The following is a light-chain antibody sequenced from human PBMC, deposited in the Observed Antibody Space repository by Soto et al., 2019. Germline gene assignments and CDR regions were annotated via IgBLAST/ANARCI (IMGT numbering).Light chain of an antibody. CDR1: RSDIGAYNF. Sequence: QSVLTQPASVSGFPGQSITISCTGTRSDIGAYNFVSWYQQHPGEVPKLILYDVNVRPSGVSNRFSGSKSGNTASLTISGLQAEDEADYYCTSWTTSTTMIFGGGTKVTVL. V-gene: IGLV2-14*03. J-gene: IGLJ2*01. CDR3: TSWTTSTTMI. CDR2: DVN.